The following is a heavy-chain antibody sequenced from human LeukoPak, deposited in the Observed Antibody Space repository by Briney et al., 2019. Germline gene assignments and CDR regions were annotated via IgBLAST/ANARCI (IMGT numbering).Heavy chain of an antibody. J-gene: IGHJ3*02. CDR1: GFTFSSYW. D-gene: IGHD1-1*01. Sequence: GGSLRLSCAASGFTFSSYWMGWVRQAPGKGLEWVANIKPDGSEQYYLDSVKGRFIISRDNAKNSLNLQMGSLRAEDTAVYYCARDPTTSQGSDAFDIWGQGTRVTVSS. CDR2: IKPDGSEQ. CDR3: ARDPTTSQGSDAFDI. V-gene: IGHV3-7*01.